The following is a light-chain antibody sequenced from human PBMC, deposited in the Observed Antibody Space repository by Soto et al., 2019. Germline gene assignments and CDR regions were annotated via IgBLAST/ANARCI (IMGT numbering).Light chain of an antibody. Sequence: DIQMTQSPSSLSASVGDRVTITCRASQSISSYLNWYQQKPGKAPKLLIYAASSLQSGVPPTFSGSRSGTDFTLTISSLQPEDFETYYWHQSYSPPWTFGQGTKVEIK. CDR1: QSISSY. CDR3: HQSYSPPWT. V-gene: IGKV1-39*01. J-gene: IGKJ1*01. CDR2: AAS.